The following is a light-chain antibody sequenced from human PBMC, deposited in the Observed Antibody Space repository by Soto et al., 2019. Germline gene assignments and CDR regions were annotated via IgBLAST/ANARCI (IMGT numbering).Light chain of an antibody. Sequence: EIVMTQSPATLSVSPGGRATLSCRASQSVGINLAWYQQRPGQSPRLLVYGAFTRAAGLPARFSGRGSGTEFTLTIGSLQFEDFAVYYCHQYNEWPHTFGQGTKLEI. J-gene: IGKJ2*01. CDR3: HQYNEWPHT. CDR1: QSVGIN. V-gene: IGKV3-15*01. CDR2: GAF.